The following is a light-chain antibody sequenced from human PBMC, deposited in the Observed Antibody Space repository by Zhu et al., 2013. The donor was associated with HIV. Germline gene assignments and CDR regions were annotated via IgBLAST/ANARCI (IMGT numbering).Light chain of an antibody. CDR1: QSVLYSSNNKNY. J-gene: IGKJ1*01. Sequence: DIVMTQSPDSLAVSLGERATINCKSSQSVLYSSNNKNYLAWYQQKPGQPPKLLIYWASTRESGVPDRFSGSGSGTDFTLTISSLQAEDVAVYYCQQYYSTPRTFGQGTKVEMK. CDR2: WAS. V-gene: IGKV4-1*01. CDR3: QQYYSTPRT.